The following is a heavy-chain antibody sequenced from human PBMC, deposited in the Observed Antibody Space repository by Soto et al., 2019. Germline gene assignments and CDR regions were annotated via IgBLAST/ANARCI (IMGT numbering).Heavy chain of an antibody. Sequence: ASVKVSCKASGYTFTSYGISWVRQAPGQGLEWMGWISAYNGNTNYAQKLQGRVTMTTDTSTSTAYMELRSLRSDDTAVYYCARVLCSGGSCYSVDYWGQGTLVTVSS. J-gene: IGHJ4*02. V-gene: IGHV1-18*01. CDR2: ISAYNGNT. CDR1: GYTFTSYG. CDR3: ARVLCSGGSCYSVDY. D-gene: IGHD2-15*01.